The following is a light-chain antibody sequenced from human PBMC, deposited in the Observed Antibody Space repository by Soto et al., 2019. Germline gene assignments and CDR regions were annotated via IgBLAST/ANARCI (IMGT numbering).Light chain of an antibody. CDR1: SSDFGGYNY. CDR2: DVS. J-gene: IGLJ1*01. Sequence: QSVLTQPRSVSGSPGQSVTISCTGTSSDFGGYNYVPWYQYHPGKAPKLMIYDVSERPSGVPDRFSGSKSGNTASLTISGLQAEDEADYYCCSYAGAFYVFGTGTKVTVL. V-gene: IGLV2-11*01. CDR3: CSYAGAFYV.